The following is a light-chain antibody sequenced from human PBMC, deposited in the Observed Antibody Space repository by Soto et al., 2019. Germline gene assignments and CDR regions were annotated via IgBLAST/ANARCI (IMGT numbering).Light chain of an antibody. J-gene: IGLJ1*01. Sequence: QSALTQPASVPASPGQSITISCTGSTSDVGGFKFVSWYQQYPGKAPKLMIYEVSERPSGVSYRFSGSKSGNTASLTISGLQAEDEADYYCCSYAGGGTYVFGTGTKVTVL. CDR2: EVS. V-gene: IGLV2-23*02. CDR3: CSYAGGGTYV. CDR1: TSDVGGFKF.